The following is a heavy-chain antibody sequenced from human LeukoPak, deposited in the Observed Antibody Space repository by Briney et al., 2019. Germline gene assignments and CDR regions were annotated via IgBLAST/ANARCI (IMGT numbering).Heavy chain of an antibody. V-gene: IGHV3-21*01. D-gene: IGHD3-22*01. CDR2: ISSSSSYI. J-gene: IGHJ4*02. CDR3: ARGTPQEDYYDSSGYNFDY. CDR1: GFTFSSYS. Sequence: GGSLRLSCAASGFTFSSYSMNWVRQAPGKGLEWVSSISSSSSYIYYADSVKGRFTISRDNAKNSLYLQMNSLRAEDTAVYYCARGTPQEDYYDSSGYNFDYWGQGTLVTVSS.